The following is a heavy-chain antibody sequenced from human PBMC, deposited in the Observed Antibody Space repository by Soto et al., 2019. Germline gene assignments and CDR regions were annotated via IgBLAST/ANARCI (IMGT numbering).Heavy chain of an antibody. J-gene: IGHJ5*02. CDR2: IYYTGNT. Sequence: PSETLSLTCTVSGDSISTYYWSWIRQPPGKGLEWIAYIYYTGNTYYNPSLKSRVTISMDTSKNQFSLKLSSVTAADMAVYYCARYYYDGSGYYYGWFDPWGQGTLVTVSS. CDR1: GDSISTYY. CDR3: ARYYYDGSGYYYGWFDP. D-gene: IGHD3-22*01. V-gene: IGHV4-59*01.